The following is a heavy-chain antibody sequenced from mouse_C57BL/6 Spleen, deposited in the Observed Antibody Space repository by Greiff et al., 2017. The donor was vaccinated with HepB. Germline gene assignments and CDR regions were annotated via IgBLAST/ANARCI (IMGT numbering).Heavy chain of an antibody. D-gene: IGHD2-2*01. CDR2: IYPGSGST. CDR1: GYTFTSYW. Sequence: QVQLQQSGAELVKPGASVKMSCKASGYTFTSYWITWVKQRPGQGLEWIGDIYPGSGSTNYNEKFKSKATLTVDTSSSTAYMQLSSLTSEDSAVYYCAIYYGYDGGLAYWGQGTLVTVSA. V-gene: IGHV1-55*01. CDR3: AIYYGYDGGLAY. J-gene: IGHJ3*01.